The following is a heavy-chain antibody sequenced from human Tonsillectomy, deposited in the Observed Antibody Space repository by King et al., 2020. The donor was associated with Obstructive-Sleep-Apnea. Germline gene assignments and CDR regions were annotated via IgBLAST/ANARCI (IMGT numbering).Heavy chain of an antibody. CDR2: IKSKSDDGTI. D-gene: IGHD3-10*01. Sequence: VQLVESGGGLERPGGSLRLSCAASGFTFSNAWMSWVRQAPGKGLEWVGRIKSKSDDGTIDYAGPVNGRFTISRDDSKNTLYLQMSGLKIDDTGVYYCTTGRRYSTVRGVVMWGYFDSWGQGTLVTVSS. CDR1: GFTFSNAW. CDR3: TTGRRYSTVRGVVMWGYFDS. J-gene: IGHJ4*02. V-gene: IGHV3-15*01.